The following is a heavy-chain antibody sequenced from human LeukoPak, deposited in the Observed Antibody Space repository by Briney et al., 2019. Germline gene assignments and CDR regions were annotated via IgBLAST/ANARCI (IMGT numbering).Heavy chain of an antibody. CDR3: ARGRGYQLSSNWFDP. V-gene: IGHV4-39*07. CDR2: FYHSGST. Sequence: SETLSLTCIVSGDAISSTSYNWGWIRQPPGKGLEWIGSFYHSGSTYYNPSLKSRATISVDTSKNQFSLKLSSVTAADTAVYYCARGRGYQLSSNWFDPWGQGTLVTVSS. CDR1: GDAISSTSYN. J-gene: IGHJ5*02. D-gene: IGHD2-2*01.